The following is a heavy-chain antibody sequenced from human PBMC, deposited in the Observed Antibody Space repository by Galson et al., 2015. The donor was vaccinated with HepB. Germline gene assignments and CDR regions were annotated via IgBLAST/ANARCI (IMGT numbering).Heavy chain of an antibody. CDR2: ISSSSSTI. D-gene: IGHD4-23*01. Sequence: SLRLSCAASGFTFSSYSMNWVRQAPGKGLEWVSYISSSSSTIYYADSVKGRFTISRDNAKNSLYLQMNSLRAEDTAVYYCARDGGNWSWPEGAEYFQHWGQGTLVTVSS. J-gene: IGHJ1*01. CDR1: GFTFSSYS. CDR3: ARDGGNWSWPEGAEYFQH. V-gene: IGHV3-48*04.